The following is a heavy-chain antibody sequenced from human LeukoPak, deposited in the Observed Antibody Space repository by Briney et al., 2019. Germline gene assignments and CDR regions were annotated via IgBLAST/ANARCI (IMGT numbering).Heavy chain of an antibody. CDR1: GFTLCPLG. D-gene: IGHD2-21*02. Sequence: PGGSLRLSCAASGFTLCPLGMYWLRQAPGRGLEWVSYISSGSSTTYYADSVKGRFTISRDNAKNSLYLQVNSLRDEDTAVYYCARVRGDYYFDFWGQGTLVTVSS. CDR3: ARVRGDYYFDF. J-gene: IGHJ4*02. V-gene: IGHV3-48*02. CDR2: ISSGSSTT.